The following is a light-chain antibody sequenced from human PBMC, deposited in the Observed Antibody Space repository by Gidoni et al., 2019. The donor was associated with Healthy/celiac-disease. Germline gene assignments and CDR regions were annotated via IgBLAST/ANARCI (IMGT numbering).Light chain of an antibody. J-gene: IGKJ1*01. CDR1: QRVRSSY. CDR3: QQYGSSPRT. V-gene: IGKV3-20*01. CDR2: GAS. Sequence: VLTQSPGTLSLSPGERATLSSRASQRVRSSYLAWYQQKPGQAPRLLIYGASSRATGIPDRFSGSGSGTDFTLTISRLEPEDFAVYYCQQYGSSPRTFGQGTKVEIK.